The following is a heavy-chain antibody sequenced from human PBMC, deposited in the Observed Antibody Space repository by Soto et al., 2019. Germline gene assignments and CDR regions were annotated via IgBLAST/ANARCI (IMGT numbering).Heavy chain of an antibody. J-gene: IGHJ6*02. V-gene: IGHV1-69*02. CDR2: IIPILGIA. Sequence: QVQLVQSGAEVKKPGSSVKVSCKASGGTFSSYIISWVRQAPGQGLEWMGRIIPILGIANYAQKFQGRVTITADKSTSTAYMELSSLRSEDTAVYYCASAPTEGGMDVWGQGTTVTVSS. CDR3: ASAPTEGGMDV. CDR1: GGTFSSYI.